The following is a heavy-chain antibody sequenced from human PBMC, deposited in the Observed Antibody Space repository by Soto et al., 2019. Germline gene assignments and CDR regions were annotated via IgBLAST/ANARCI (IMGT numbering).Heavy chain of an antibody. J-gene: IGHJ3*02. CDR1: GFTFSSYA. Sequence: EVQLLESGGGLVQPGGSLRLSCAASGFTFSSYAMSWVRQAPGKELEWVSAISGSGGSTYYADSVKGRFTISRDNYKNTRYLQMNSLRAEDTAVYYCEKDPRGSGGMHAFDIWGQGTMVTVSS. V-gene: IGHV3-23*01. CDR2: ISGSGGST. CDR3: EKDPRGSGGMHAFDI. D-gene: IGHD3-10*01.